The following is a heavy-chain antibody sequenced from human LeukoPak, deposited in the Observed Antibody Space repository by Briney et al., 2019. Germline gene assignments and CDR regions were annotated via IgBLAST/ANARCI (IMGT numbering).Heavy chain of an antibody. V-gene: IGHV3-48*01. CDR3: ARDLHYAFDI. CDR2: VGAIGSSTI. Sequence: GGSLRLSCAASGFTVSRKYMTWVRQAPGRGLEWVSYVGAIGSSTISYADSVMGRFTISRDNAKNSVFLQMNSLRAEDTAVYYCARDLHYAFDIWGQGTMVTVSS. J-gene: IGHJ3*02. CDR1: GFTVSRKY.